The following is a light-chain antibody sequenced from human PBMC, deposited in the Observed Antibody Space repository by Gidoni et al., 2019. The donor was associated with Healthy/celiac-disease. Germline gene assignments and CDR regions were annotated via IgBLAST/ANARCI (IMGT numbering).Light chain of an antibody. CDR2: KAS. J-gene: IGKJ1*01. V-gene: IGKV1-5*03. CDR1: QSISSW. Sequence: DIPMTQSPSTLSASVGDRVTITCRASQSISSWLAWYQQKPGKAPKLLIYKASSLESGVPSRFRGSGSGTEFTLTISSLQPDDFATYYCQQYNSYSRTFGQGTKVEIK. CDR3: QQYNSYSRT.